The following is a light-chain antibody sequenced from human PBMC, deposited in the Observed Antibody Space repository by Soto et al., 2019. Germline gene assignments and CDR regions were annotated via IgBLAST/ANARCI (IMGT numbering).Light chain of an antibody. J-gene: IGLJ1*01. V-gene: IGLV2-14*01. CDR1: SSDVGGYNA. Sequence: QSVLAQPASVSGSPGQTISISCTGTSSDVGGYNAVSWYQHHPGKAPKLIIYEVTHRPAGVSGRFSASKSGNTASLTITGLRAEDEADYYCNSFRVNRLYVFGTGTKLTVL. CDR2: EVT. CDR3: NSFRVNRLYV.